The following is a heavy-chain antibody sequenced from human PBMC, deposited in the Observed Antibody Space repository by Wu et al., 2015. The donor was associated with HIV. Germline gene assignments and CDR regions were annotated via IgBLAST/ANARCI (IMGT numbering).Heavy chain of an antibody. J-gene: IGHJ4*02. CDR1: GYTFTSYD. V-gene: IGHV1-18*01. D-gene: IGHD3-22*01. CDR2: ISAYNGNT. CDR3: ARDSYYDSSGYYYSSYFDY. Sequence: QVQLVQSGAEVKKPGASVKVSCKASGYTFTSYDINWVRQATGQGLEWMGWISAYNGNTNYAQKLQGRVTMTTDTSTSTAYMELRSLRSDDTAVYYCARDSYYDSSGYYYSSYFDYWGQGTLVTVSS.